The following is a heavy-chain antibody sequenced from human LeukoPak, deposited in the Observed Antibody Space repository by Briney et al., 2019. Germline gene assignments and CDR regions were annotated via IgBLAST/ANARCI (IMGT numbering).Heavy chain of an antibody. CDR2: ISAWNGNR. D-gene: IGHD2-15*01. CDR1: GYTFNSYG. Sequence: ASVRVSCRASGYTFNSYGINWVRQAPGQGREGRGWISAWNGNRVYAQKFQDRVTMTTDPSTSTGYMELRSLRSDDTGVYYCVSPSFNWDSGAYDSWGQGTLVTVSS. CDR3: VSPSFNWDSGAYDS. V-gene: IGHV1-18*01. J-gene: IGHJ4*02.